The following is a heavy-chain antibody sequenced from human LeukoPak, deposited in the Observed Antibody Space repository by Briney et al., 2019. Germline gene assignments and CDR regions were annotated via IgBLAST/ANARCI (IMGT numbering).Heavy chain of an antibody. CDR3: ARDQYYDILTGYYHDAFDI. V-gene: IGHV4-4*07. CDR1: GFTFSNAW. CDR2: IYTSGST. Sequence: GSLRLSCAASGFTFSNAWMSWIRQPAGKGLEWIGRIYTSGSTNYNPSLKSRVTMSVDTSKNQFSLKLSSVTAADTAVYYCARDQYYDILTGYYHDAFDIWGQGTMVTVSS. D-gene: IGHD3-9*01. J-gene: IGHJ3*02.